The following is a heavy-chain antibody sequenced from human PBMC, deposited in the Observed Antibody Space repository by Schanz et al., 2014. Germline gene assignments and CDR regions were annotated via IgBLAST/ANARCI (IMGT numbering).Heavy chain of an antibody. Sequence: QVRLVESGGGVVQPGGSLRLSCAASGFTFSTTGMHLVRQAPGKGLVWVTYIRYDGINKYYADSVKGRFTVSRDNAKSTLFLQMDSLRPEDTAIYYCAKEWSPSFWGQGTLVTVSS. CDR3: AKEWSPSF. J-gene: IGHJ4*02. V-gene: IGHV3-30*02. D-gene: IGHD1-26*01. CDR2: IRYDGINK. CDR1: GFTFSTTG.